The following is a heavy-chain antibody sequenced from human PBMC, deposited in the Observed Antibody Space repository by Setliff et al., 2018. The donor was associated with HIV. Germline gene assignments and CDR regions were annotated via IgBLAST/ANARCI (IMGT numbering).Heavy chain of an antibody. CDR2: ISSSSRSK. Sequence: AGGSLRLSCEASGFSVTDTYMGWVRQAPGKGLEWVSSISSSSRSKYYADSVKGRFTISRDNAKNSLYLQMNSLRAEDTAVYYCAKVGAWGQGTLVTVSS. J-gene: IGHJ4*02. CDR3: AKVGA. V-gene: IGHV3-11*06. CDR1: GFSVTDTY.